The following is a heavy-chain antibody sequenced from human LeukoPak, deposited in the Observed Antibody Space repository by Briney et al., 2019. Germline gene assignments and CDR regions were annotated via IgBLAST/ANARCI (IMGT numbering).Heavy chain of an antibody. J-gene: IGHJ4*02. CDR3: ARYSGGQWLDLDY. V-gene: IGHV1-2*02. CDR2: INPNSSGT. D-gene: IGHD6-19*01. Sequence: ASVKVSCKASGYTFTGYYMHWVRHAPGQGLEWMGWINPNSSGTNYAQKFQGRVTMTRDTSISTAYMELSRLRSDDTAVYYCARYSGGQWLDLDYWGQGTLVTVSS. CDR1: GYTFTGYY.